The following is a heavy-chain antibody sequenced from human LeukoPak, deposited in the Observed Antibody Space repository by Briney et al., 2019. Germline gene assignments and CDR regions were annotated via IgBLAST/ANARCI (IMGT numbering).Heavy chain of an antibody. CDR2: MNPYSGTT. CDR1: GYSFNNYD. V-gene: IGHV1-8*01. J-gene: IGHJ4*02. CDR3: ARALATTMLLGGY. D-gene: IGHD3-16*01. Sequence: ASVKVSCKTSGYSFNNYDINWVRQATGQGLEWMGWMNPYSGTTGYAQNFQGRVTITRNTSINTAYMEMSSLTSEDTAVYYCARALATTMLLGGYWGQGTLVTVSS.